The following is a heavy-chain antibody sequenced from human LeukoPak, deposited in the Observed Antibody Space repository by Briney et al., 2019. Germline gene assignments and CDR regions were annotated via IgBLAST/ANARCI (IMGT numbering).Heavy chain of an antibody. CDR3: ARDGSSWTTYYSYYMDV. Sequence: PGGPLRLSCAASGFTFSSYWMSWVRQAPGKGLEWVANIKEDGSEKYYVDSVKGRFTISRDNAKNSLYLQMNSLRAEDTAVYYCARDGSSWTTYYSYYMDVWGKGTTVTVSS. D-gene: IGHD6-13*01. J-gene: IGHJ6*03. CDR2: IKEDGSEK. V-gene: IGHV3-7*01. CDR1: GFTFSSYW.